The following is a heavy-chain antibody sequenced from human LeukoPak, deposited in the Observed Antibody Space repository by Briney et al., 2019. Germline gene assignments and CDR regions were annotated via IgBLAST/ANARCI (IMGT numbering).Heavy chain of an antibody. CDR2: INPDSGGT. CDR3: ARAGVWDYNDSSGYHNGAFDI. Sequence: GASVKVSCKASGYTFTGYWIHWVRQAPGQGLEWMGWINPDSGGTNYAQRFQGRVTMTRDTSISTAYMELSRLRSDDTAFYYCARAGVWDYNDSSGYHNGAFDIWGQGTMVTVSS. D-gene: IGHD3-22*01. J-gene: IGHJ3*02. CDR1: GYTFTGYW. V-gene: IGHV1-2*02.